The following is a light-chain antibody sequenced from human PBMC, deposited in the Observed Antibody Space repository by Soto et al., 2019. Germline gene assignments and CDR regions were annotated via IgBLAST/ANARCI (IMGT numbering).Light chain of an antibody. CDR3: AARHDGGGRVV. Sequence: QSVLTQPPSASGTPGQRVTISCSGSSSNIGSNTVTWYQQLPGTAPKLLIYSDDRRPSGVPDRFSGSKSGTSASLAISGLQSEDEGDYYCAARHDGGGRVVFGGGTKLTVL. J-gene: IGLJ2*01. CDR1: SSNIGSNT. V-gene: IGLV1-44*01. CDR2: SDD.